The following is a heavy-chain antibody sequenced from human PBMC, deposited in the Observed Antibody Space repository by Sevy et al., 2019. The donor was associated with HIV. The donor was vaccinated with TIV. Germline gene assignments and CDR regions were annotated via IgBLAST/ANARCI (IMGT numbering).Heavy chain of an antibody. CDR2: IYPGDSDT. J-gene: IGHJ4*02. V-gene: IGHV5-51*01. CDR3: ARHGDSSGRPFDY. CDR1: GYSFTSYW. D-gene: IGHD6-19*01. Sequence: GESLKISCKGSGYSFTSYWIGWVRQMPGKGLEWMGIIYPGDSDTRYSPSFQGQVTISADKSISTAYLQWGSLKASDTAMYYCARHGDSSGRPFDYWGQGTLVTVSS.